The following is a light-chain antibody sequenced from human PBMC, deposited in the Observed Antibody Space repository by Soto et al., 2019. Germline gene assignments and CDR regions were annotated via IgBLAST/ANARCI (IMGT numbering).Light chain of an antibody. Sequence: QSALTQPASVSGSPGQSITISCTGTSSDVDGYNYVSWYQQHPGKATKVMIYEVSNRPSGISNRFSGSKSGNTASLTISGRQAEDEADYYFSSYTISSTYVFGVGTKVTVL. J-gene: IGLJ1*01. CDR1: SSDVDGYNY. V-gene: IGLV2-14*01. CDR3: SSYTISSTYV. CDR2: EVS.